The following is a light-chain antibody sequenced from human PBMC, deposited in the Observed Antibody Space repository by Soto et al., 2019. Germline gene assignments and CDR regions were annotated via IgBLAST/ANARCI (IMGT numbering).Light chain of an antibody. CDR3: QQYHSSPRT. Sequence: DIVMTQSPDSLAVSLGERATINCKSSQTVLYRSTNANYLAWYQQKPGQPPKLLIYWASTRESGVPDRFSGSGYGTDFTLTISNLQAEDVAVYYCQQYHSSPRTFGQGTKLEI. CDR1: QTVLYRSTNANY. V-gene: IGKV4-1*01. J-gene: IGKJ2*01. CDR2: WAS.